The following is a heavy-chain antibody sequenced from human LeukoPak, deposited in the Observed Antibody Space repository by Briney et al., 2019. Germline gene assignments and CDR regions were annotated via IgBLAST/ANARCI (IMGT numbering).Heavy chain of an antibody. J-gene: IGHJ4*02. CDR3: ARDQDSSGYYPY. Sequence: SVKVSCKASGGTLSSYGIGWVRQAPGQGLEWMGGIIPIFGTANYAQKFQGRVTITADESTSTAYMELSSLRSEDTAVYYCARDQDSSGYYPYWGQGTLVTVSS. CDR1: GGTLSSYG. D-gene: IGHD3-22*01. CDR2: IIPIFGTA. V-gene: IGHV1-69*01.